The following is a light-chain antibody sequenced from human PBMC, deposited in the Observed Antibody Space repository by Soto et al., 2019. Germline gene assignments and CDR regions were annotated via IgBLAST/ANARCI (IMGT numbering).Light chain of an antibody. J-gene: IGKJ3*01. CDR1: QDIRKY. V-gene: IGKV1-33*01. Sequence: DIPMTQSPSSLSASLGDRVTITCQASQDIRKYLSWYQQKPGRAPKLLIYGASNLETGVPSRFSGSGYGTDCTFTINSVQPADTATYYCQHYDNLPPFTFGPGTKVAIK. CDR3: QHYDNLPPFT. CDR2: GAS.